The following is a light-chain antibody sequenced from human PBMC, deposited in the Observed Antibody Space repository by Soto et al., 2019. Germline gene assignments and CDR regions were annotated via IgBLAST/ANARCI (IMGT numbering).Light chain of an antibody. J-gene: IGKJ1*01. V-gene: IGKV2-30*01. CDR1: QSLVYSDGNTY. Sequence: DVVMTQSPLSLPVTLGQPASISCRSSQSLVYSDGNTYLNWFQQRPGQSPRRLIYKVSNRDSGVPDRFSGRGSGTDFTLTISRVEAEDVGVYYCMQGTPWPRTFGQGTKVEIK. CDR3: MQGTPWPRT. CDR2: KVS.